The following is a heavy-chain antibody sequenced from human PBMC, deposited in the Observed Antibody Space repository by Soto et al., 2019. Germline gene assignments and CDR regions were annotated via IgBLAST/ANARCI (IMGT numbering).Heavy chain of an antibody. V-gene: IGHV4-38-2*01. CDR2: IDHGGST. Sequence: PSETLCITCVLSGYSISIGYYGGWLRQPPVKGLERTGTIDHGGSTYYSPSLNGRVTLSSDMTNNHVSLILNSVTAADTAVYYCARVGPWVPYYYDSSPYTFENWFDPWGQGTLVTVSS. CDR3: ARVGPWVPYYYDSSPYTFENWFDP. CDR1: GYSISIGYY. J-gene: IGHJ5*02. D-gene: IGHD3-22*01.